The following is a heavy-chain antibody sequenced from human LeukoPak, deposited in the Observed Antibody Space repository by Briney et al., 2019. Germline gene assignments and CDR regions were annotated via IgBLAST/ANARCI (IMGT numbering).Heavy chain of an antibody. CDR3: ARGYRITMIVVVIKNWFDP. CDR1: GGSFSGYY. V-gene: IGHV4-34*01. J-gene: IGHJ5*02. D-gene: IGHD3-22*01. Sequence: PSETLSLTCAVYGGSFSGYYWSWVRQPPGKRLEWVGEINHSVSTNYDPSLKSRVTISVDTSKNQFSLKLSSVTAADTAVYYCARGYRITMIVVVIKNWFDPWGQGTLVTVSS. CDR2: INHSVST.